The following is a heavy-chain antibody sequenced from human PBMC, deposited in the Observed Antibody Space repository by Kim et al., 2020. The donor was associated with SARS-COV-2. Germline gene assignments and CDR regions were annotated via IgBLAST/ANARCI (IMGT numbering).Heavy chain of an antibody. CDR3: ASLSSSWPGLDY. Sequence: VYGASFSRYYWSWIRQSPEKGLEWIGEINASGGTNYNPSLKSRVTMSVDTSRNQFSLNLRSVTDADTAVYYCASLSSSWPGLDYWGQGTLVTVS. V-gene: IGHV4-34*01. CDR2: INASGGT. CDR1: GASFSRYY. J-gene: IGHJ4*02. D-gene: IGHD6-13*01.